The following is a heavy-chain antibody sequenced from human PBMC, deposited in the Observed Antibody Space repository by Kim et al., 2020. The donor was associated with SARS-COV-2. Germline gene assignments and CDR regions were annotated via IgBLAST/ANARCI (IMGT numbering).Heavy chain of an antibody. CDR1: GGSLSSNTYS. D-gene: IGHD3-10*01. CDR3: ERDRSGSYYPLYYFDD. Sequence: SETLSLTCTVSGGSLSSNTYSWGWIRQSPGKGLDWIGSFYYSGRTYHNPSLKSRVNISVDTSKNQFSLKLSSVTAADTAVYYCERDRSGSYYPLYYFDDWGRGTLDTVSS. V-gene: IGHV4-39*07. J-gene: IGHJ4*02. CDR2: FYYSGRT.